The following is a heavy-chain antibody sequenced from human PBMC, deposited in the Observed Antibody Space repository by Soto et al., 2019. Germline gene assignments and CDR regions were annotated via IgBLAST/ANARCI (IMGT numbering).Heavy chain of an antibody. J-gene: IGHJ6*02. CDR1: GYTFTSYG. CDR2: ISAYNGNT. V-gene: IGHV1-18*01. D-gene: IGHD2-2*01. CDR3: ARSGDYCSSTSCPSNYYYYYGMDV. Sequence: ASVKVSCKASGYTFTSYGISWVRQAPGQGLEWMGWISAYNGNTNYAQKLQGRVTMTTDTSTSTAYMELRSLRSDDTAVYYCARSGDYCSSTSCPSNYYYYYGMDVWGQGTTVPVSS.